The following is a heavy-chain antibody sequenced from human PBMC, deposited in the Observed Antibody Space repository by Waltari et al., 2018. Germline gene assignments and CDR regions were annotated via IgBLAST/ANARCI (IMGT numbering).Heavy chain of an antibody. V-gene: IGHV1-69*02. CDR2: IIPILGIA. CDR3: ARYMVVVVPAATNIPRNYYYYGMDV. CDR1: GGTFSSYT. J-gene: IGHJ6*02. Sequence: QVQLVQSGAEVKKPGSSVKVSCKASGGTFSSYTISWVRQAPGPGLAWMGRIIPILGIANYAQKFQGRVTITADKSTSTAYMELSSLRSEDTAVYYCARYMVVVVPAATNIPRNYYYYGMDVWGQGTTVTVSS. D-gene: IGHD2-2*01.